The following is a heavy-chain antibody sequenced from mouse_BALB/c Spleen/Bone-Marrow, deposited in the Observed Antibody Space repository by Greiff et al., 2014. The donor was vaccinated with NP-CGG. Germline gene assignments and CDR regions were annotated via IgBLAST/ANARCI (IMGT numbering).Heavy chain of an antibody. D-gene: IGHD2-2*01. V-gene: IGHV1-69*02. J-gene: IGHJ4*01. CDR3: TRWLPYAMDY. Sequence: QVQLQQSGAELVRPGASVKLSCKASGYTFTNYWINWVKQRPGQGLEWIGNIYPSDSYTNYSQKFKDKATLTVDKSSSTAYMQLSSPTSEDSAVYYCTRWLPYAMDYWGQGTSVTVSS. CDR2: IYPSDSYT. CDR1: GYTFTNYW.